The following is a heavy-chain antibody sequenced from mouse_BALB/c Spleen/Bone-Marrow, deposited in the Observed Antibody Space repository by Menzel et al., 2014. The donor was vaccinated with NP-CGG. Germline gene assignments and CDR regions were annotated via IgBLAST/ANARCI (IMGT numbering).Heavy chain of an antibody. CDR1: GFTFSRSG. CDR2: ISSGSSTI. V-gene: IGHV5-17*02. Sequence: EVQLVESGGGLVQPGGSRKLSCAASGFTFSRSGMHWVRQAPEKGLEWVAYISSGSSTIYYADTMQGRFTISRDNPKNTLFLQMTSVRSEDTAMYYCARARSCKITTDAMDYWGQGTSVTVSS. D-gene: IGHD2-4*01. J-gene: IGHJ4*01. CDR3: ARARSCKITTDAMDY.